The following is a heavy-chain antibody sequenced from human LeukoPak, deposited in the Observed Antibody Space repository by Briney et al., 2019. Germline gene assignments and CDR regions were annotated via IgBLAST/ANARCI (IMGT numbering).Heavy chain of an antibody. D-gene: IGHD3/OR15-3a*01. J-gene: IGHJ4*02. CDR2: IYYTGNT. Sequence: YPSETLSLTCTVSGVSISSSNSYWGWIRQPPGKGLEWIGSIYYTGNTYYNASLKSRVTISIDTSKNQISLRLTSVTATDTAVYYCARQTGSGLFILPGGQGTLVTVPS. CDR3: ARQTGSGLFILP. CDR1: GVSISSSNSY. V-gene: IGHV4-39*01.